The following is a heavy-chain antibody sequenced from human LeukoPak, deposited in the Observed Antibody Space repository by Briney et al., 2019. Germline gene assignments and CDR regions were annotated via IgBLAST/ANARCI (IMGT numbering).Heavy chain of an antibody. D-gene: IGHD6-19*01. J-gene: IGHJ3*02. CDR1: GFTFSSHA. CDR3: AKHSSGWYNDAFGK. V-gene: IGHV3-23*01. CDR2: ISGSGGST. Sequence: GGSLRLSCAASGFTFSSHAMSWVRQAPGKGLEWVSGISGSGGSTHYTDSVKGRFTISRDNSKNTLNLQMNSLRAEDTAVYYCAKHSSGWYNDAFGKWGQGTMVTVSS.